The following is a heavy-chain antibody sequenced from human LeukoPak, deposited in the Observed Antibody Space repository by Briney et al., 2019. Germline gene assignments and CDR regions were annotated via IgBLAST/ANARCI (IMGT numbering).Heavy chain of an antibody. D-gene: IGHD6-19*01. CDR1: GFTFSTYE. Sequence: LPGGSLRLSCAASGFTFSTYEMNWVRQAPGKGLEWVSYISSSGTTIYYADSVKGRFTISRDNAKNSLYVQMNSLRAEDTAVYYCARARVAGDRYYYYGMDVWGQGTTVTVSS. V-gene: IGHV3-48*03. CDR3: ARARVAGDRYYYYGMDV. CDR2: ISSSGTTI. J-gene: IGHJ6*02.